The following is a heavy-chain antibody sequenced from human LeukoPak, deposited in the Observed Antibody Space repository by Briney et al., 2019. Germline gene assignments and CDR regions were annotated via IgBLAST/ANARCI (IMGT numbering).Heavy chain of an antibody. D-gene: IGHD5-24*01. CDR2: IKQDGSEK. J-gene: IGHJ4*02. V-gene: IGHV3-7*01. CDR3: ARDLGQRWLQFGYFDY. CDR1: GFTFSSYW. Sequence: PGGSLRLSCAASGFTFSSYWMSWVRQAPGKGLEWVANIKQDGSEKYYVDSLKGRFTISRDNAKNSLYLQMNSLRAEDTAVYYCARDLGQRWLQFGYFDYWGQGTLVTVSS.